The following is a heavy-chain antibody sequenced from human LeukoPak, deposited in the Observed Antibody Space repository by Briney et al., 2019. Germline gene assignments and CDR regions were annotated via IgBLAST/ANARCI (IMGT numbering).Heavy chain of an antibody. CDR3: ASSVAGSLDYYYYGRDV. V-gene: IGHV1-2*02. Sequence: GGPVKVSCRASGYTFTGYYTHWGRQAPGQGLELMGWINLNSGGTNYAQKFQGRVTMTRSTSISTAYMELSRLRSQDTAVYYCASSVAGSLDYYYYGRDVWGQGNTVTVSS. CDR1: GYTFTGYY. J-gene: IGHJ6*02. D-gene: IGHD6-19*01. CDR2: INLNSGGT.